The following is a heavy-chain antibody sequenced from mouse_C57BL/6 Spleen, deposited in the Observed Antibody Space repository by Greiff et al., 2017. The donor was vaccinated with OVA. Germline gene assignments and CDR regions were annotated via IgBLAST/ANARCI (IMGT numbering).Heavy chain of an antibody. D-gene: IGHD2-1*01. CDR1: GYTFTSYW. J-gene: IGHJ3*01. CDR3: ARGGDYYDNLEFAY. Sequence: QVQLQQPGAELVRPGTSVKLSCKASGYTFTSYWMHWVKQRPGQGLEWIGVIDPSDSYTKYNQKFKGKATLTVDTSSSTAYMQLSSLTSEDSAVYYCARGGDYYDNLEFAYWGKGTLVTVS. V-gene: IGHV1-59*01. CDR2: IDPSDSYT.